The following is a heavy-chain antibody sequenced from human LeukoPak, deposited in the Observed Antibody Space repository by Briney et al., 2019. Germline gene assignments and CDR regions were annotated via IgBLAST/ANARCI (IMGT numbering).Heavy chain of an antibody. Sequence: ASVKVSCKASGYTFTGYYMHWVRQAPGPGLEWMGWINPSGGGTSYAQKFQGRLTMTRDTSTTTVYMELSSLRSEDTAMYYCAREIGPRQLHLWGSAFDYWGQGTLVTVSS. D-gene: IGHD5-18*01. CDR1: GYTFTGYY. CDR2: INPSGGGT. CDR3: AREIGPRQLHLWGSAFDY. J-gene: IGHJ4*02. V-gene: IGHV1-46*01.